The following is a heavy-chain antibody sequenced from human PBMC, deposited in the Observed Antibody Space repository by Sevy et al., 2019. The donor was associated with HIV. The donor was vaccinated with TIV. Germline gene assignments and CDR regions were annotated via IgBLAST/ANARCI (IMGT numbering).Heavy chain of an antibody. CDR1: RFIFNDYG. Sequence: GGSLRLSCAASRFIFNDYGMHWVRQPPGKGLEWVAFIQDDGNDKYYADSMRGGFTISTDNSKNRLFLQMNSLRSEDTAMYYCAKNTAAAGAGGFDYWGQGTLVTVSS. CDR2: IQDDGNDK. CDR3: AKNTAAAGAGGFDY. V-gene: IGHV3-30*02. D-gene: IGHD6-13*01. J-gene: IGHJ4*02.